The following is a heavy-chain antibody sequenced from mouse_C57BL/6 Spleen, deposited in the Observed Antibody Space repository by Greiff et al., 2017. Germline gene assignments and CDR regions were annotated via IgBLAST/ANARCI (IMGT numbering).Heavy chain of an antibody. V-gene: IGHV8-12*01. CDR3: ARREGLGSNYDY. J-gene: IGHJ2*01. CDR1: GFSLSTYGMG. CDR2: IYCDDDK. Sequence: QVTLKESGPGILQSSQTLSLTCSFSGFSLSTYGMGVSWIRQPSGKGLEWLAHIYCDDDKRYNPSLKSRLTISKDTSRNQVFLKITSLNTADTATYYCARREGLGSNYDYWGKGTTLTVSS. D-gene: IGHD2-5*01.